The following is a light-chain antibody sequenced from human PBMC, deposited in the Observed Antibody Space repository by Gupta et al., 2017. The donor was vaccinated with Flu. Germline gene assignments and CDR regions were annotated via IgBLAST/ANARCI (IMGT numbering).Light chain of an antibody. J-gene: IGKJ2*03. CDR3: QQDDETPYS. V-gene: IGKV4-1*01. Sequence: LVMAQSSDSLAVALGGRATINCKTSRSGLYSSNNKNYLDWYQQKPGQPPKLLIYWASTRESGVPDRFSGSGSGTDFTLTISILHAEDVAVYYCQQDDETPYSFGQGTKMETK. CDR1: RSGLYSSNNKNY. CDR2: WAS.